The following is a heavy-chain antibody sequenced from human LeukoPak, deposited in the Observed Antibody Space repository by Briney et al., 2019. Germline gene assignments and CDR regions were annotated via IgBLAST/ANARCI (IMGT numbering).Heavy chain of an antibody. Sequence: PGGSLRLSCAASGFTFSSYSMNWVRQAPGKGLEWVSYISSSSSTIYYADSVKGRFTISRDNAKNSLYLQMNSLRAEDTAVYYCARGPGYYYYMDVWGKGTTVTVSS. V-gene: IGHV3-48*01. CDR3: ARGPGYYYYMDV. CDR2: ISSSSSTI. CDR1: GFTFSSYS. J-gene: IGHJ6*03.